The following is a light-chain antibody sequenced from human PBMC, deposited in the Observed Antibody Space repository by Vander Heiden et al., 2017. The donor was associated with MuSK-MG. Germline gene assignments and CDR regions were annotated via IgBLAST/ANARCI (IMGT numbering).Light chain of an antibody. CDR3: QQYSSWPPFT. CDR2: GAS. Sequence: EIFMTQSPDTLSVSPGERATLSCRASQSVSKNLAWYQRKPGQPPRLLIYGASTRGTGVPDRFTGNGSGTEFTLTISSLQSEDFAVYYCQQYSSWPPFTFGQGTKLEIK. CDR1: QSVSKN. J-gene: IGKJ2*01. V-gene: IGKV3-15*01.